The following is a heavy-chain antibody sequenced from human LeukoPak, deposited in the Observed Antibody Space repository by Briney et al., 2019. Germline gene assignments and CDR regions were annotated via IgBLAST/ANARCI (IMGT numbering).Heavy chain of an antibody. Sequence: PGGSLRLSCAASGFTFSSYAMSWVRQAPGKGLEWVSAISGSGDSTYYADSVKGRFTISRDNAKNSLYLQMNSLRAEDTAVYYCASHPRAYYDILTGYYKGGYFDYWGQGTLVTASS. V-gene: IGHV3-23*01. J-gene: IGHJ4*02. CDR3: ASHPRAYYDILTGYYKGGYFDY. CDR2: ISGSGDST. D-gene: IGHD3-9*01. CDR1: GFTFSSYA.